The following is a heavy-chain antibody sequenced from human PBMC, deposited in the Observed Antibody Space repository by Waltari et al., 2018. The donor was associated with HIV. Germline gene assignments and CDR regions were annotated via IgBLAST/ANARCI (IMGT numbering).Heavy chain of an antibody. Sequence: EVQLVESGGGLVQPGRSLRLSCAASGFPFDDYAMPWVRQAPGKGLEWVSGISWNSGSIGYADSVKGRFTISRDNAKNSLYLQMNSLRAEDTALYYCAKDMSSDDAFDIWGQGTMVTVSS. J-gene: IGHJ3*02. CDR1: GFPFDDYA. CDR2: ISWNSGSI. V-gene: IGHV3-9*01. CDR3: AKDMSSDDAFDI.